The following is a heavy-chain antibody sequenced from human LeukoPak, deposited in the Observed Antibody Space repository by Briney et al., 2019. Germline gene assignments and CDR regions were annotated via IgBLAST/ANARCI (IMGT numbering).Heavy chain of an antibody. CDR3: AKDRGGWLQFFDY. D-gene: IGHD5-24*01. Sequence: GGSLRLSCAASGFTFTAYAMSWFRQTPEKGLEWVANIHDDGIVTHYVDSVKGRFTISRDNSKNTLYLQMNSLRAEDTAVYYCAKDRGGWLQFFDYWGQGTLVTVSS. CDR2: IHDDGIVT. J-gene: IGHJ4*02. V-gene: IGHV3-7*03. CDR1: GFTFTAYA.